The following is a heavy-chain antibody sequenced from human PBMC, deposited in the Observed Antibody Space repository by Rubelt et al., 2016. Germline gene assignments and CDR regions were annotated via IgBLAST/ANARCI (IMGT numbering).Heavy chain of an antibody. V-gene: IGHV3-30*03. CDR3: ATNSAGVHGMDV. J-gene: IGHJ6*02. CDR1: GFTFSGHG. Sequence: VQLVESGGGVVQPGGSLRLSCAASGFTFSGHGMYWLRQAPGKGLEWVAVISFDGSNSFYAESVQGRFSISRDNSKNTLYLQMNSLRAEDTAVYYCATNSAGVHGMDVWGQGTTVTVSS. CDR2: ISFDGSNS. D-gene: IGHD6-13*01.